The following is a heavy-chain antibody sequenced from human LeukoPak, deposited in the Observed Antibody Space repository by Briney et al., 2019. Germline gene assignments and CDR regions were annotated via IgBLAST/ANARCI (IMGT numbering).Heavy chain of an antibody. V-gene: IGHV3-20*04. J-gene: IGHJ4*02. Sequence: GGSLRLSCAASGFTFDDYGMSWVGQAPGKGLEWVSGINWNGGSTGYADSVKGRFTISRDNAKNSLYLQMNSLRAEDTALYYCARGRDTAMVTDFDYWGQGTLVTVSS. CDR3: ARGRDTAMVTDFDY. CDR1: GFTFDDYG. D-gene: IGHD5-18*01. CDR2: INWNGGST.